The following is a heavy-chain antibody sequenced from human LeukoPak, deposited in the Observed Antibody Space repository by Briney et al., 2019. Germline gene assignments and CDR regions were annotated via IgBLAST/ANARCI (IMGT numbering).Heavy chain of an antibody. CDR1: GFTFSSYG. V-gene: IGHV3-33*01. CDR3: ARKRWSSWYRAYYYGMEV. D-gene: IGHD6-13*01. Sequence: GGSLRLTCAASGFTFSSYGMHWVRQAPGKGLEWVAVIWYDGSNKYYADSVKGRFTISRDNSKNTLYLQMNSLRAEDTAVYYCARKRWSSWYRAYYYGMEVWGQGTTVTVSS. J-gene: IGHJ6*02. CDR2: IWYDGSNK.